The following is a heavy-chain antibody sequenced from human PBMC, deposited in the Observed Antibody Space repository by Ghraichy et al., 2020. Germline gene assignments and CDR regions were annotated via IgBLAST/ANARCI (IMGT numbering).Heavy chain of an antibody. Sequence: ASVKVSCKASGYTFTGYYMHWVRQAPGQGLEWMGWINPNSGGTNYAQKFQGRVTMTRDTSISTAYMELSRLRSDDTAVYYCARDRYYDSSRAAFDIWGQGTMVTVSS. CDR2: INPNSGGT. V-gene: IGHV1-2*02. CDR1: GYTFTGYY. D-gene: IGHD3-22*01. CDR3: ARDRYYDSSRAAFDI. J-gene: IGHJ3*02.